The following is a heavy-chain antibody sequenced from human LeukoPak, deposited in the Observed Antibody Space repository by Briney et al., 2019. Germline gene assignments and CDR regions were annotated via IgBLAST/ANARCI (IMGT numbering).Heavy chain of an antibody. CDR3: AILPLLGRMESLAFDI. CDR2: FDTEEAEK. Sequence: ASVKVSCKVSGYALSELSMHWVRQAPGEGLEWMGGFDTEEAEKMYAQKFQGRVTMTEDTSTDTAYMELSSLRSEDTAVYYCAILPLLGRMESLAFDIWGQGTMVTVSS. D-gene: IGHD3-3*01. V-gene: IGHV1-24*01. CDR1: GYALSELS. J-gene: IGHJ3*02.